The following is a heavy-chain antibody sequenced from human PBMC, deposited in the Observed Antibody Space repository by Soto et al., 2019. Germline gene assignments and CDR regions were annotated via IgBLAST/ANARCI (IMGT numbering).Heavy chain of an antibody. Sequence: QMQLVESGGGVVQPGTSLRVSCAASGFTFSHYGIHWVRQPPGKGLEWVSIIYSGSSSYYADSVKGRFTISRDNSKNTLYLQMNSLRAEDTAVYYCAREGDAFDIWGQGTMVTVSS. CDR3: AREGDAFDI. J-gene: IGHJ3*02. V-gene: IGHV3-NL1*01. CDR1: GFTFSHYG. CDR2: IYSGSSS.